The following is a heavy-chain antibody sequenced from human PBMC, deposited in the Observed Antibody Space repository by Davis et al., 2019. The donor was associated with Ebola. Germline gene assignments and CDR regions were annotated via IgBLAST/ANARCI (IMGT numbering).Heavy chain of an antibody. CDR3: ARDHSPGYGDYFFDY. Sequence: GESLKISCAASGFTFSSYAMHWVRQAPGKGLEWVAVISYDGSNKYYADSVKGRFTISRDNSKNTLYLQMNSLRAEDTAVYYCARDHSPGYGDYFFDYWGQGTLVTVSS. V-gene: IGHV3-30-3*01. J-gene: IGHJ4*02. CDR2: ISYDGSNK. CDR1: GFTFSSYA. D-gene: IGHD4-17*01.